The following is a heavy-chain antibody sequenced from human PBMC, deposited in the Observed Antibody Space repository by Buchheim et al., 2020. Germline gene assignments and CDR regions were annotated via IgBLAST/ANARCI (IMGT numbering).Heavy chain of an antibody. CDR3: ARHRYYDFWSGYYHNWFDP. CDR2: IYYSGST. D-gene: IGHD3-3*01. Sequence: QLQLQESGPGLVKPSETLSLTCTVSGGSISSSSYYWGWIRQPPGKGLEWIGSIYYSGSTYYNPSLNSRVTISVDTSKNQFSLKLSSVTAADTAVYYCARHRYYDFWSGYYHNWFDPWGQGTL. CDR1: GGSISSSSYY. J-gene: IGHJ5*02. V-gene: IGHV4-39*01.